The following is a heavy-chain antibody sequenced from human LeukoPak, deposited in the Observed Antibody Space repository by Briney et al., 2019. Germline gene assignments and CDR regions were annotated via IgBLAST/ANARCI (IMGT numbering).Heavy chain of an antibody. J-gene: IGHJ4*02. CDR3: AKETSSSFDY. Sequence: GGSLRLSCAASGFTFSSYWMNWVRQAPGKGLEWVSGISNSGGSTYYADSVKGRFTISRDNSKNTLYLQMNSLRAEDTAVYYCAKETSSSFDYWGQGTLVTVSS. V-gene: IGHV3-23*01. CDR1: GFTFSSYW. CDR2: ISNSGGST. D-gene: IGHD6-6*01.